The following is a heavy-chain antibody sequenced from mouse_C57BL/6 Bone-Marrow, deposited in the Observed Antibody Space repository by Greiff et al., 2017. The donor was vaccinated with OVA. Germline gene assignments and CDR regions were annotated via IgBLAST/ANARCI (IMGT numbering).Heavy chain of an antibody. J-gene: IGHJ2*01. Sequence: QVQLQQSGAELVKPGASVKISCKASGYAFSSSWMNWVKQRPGKGLEWIGRIYPGDGDTNYNGKFKGKATLTADKSSSTAYMQLSSLTSEDSAVYFCAELGRGYWGQGTTLTVSS. D-gene: IGHD4-1*01. CDR1: GYAFSSSW. V-gene: IGHV1-82*01. CDR3: AELGRGY. CDR2: IYPGDGDT.